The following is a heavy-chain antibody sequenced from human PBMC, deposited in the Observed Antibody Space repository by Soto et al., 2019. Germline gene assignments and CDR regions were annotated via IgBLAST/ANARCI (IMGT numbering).Heavy chain of an antibody. Sequence: QVQLVESGGGVVQPGRSLRLSCAASGFTFSSYGMHWVRQAPGKGLEWVAVISYDGRNKYYADSVKGRFTISRDNSKNTLYLQMNSLRAEDTAVYYCAKEERGSGSYYYYYYGMDVWGQGTTVTVSS. CDR1: GFTFSSYG. D-gene: IGHD3-10*01. CDR3: AKEERGSGSYYYYYYGMDV. CDR2: ISYDGRNK. V-gene: IGHV3-30*18. J-gene: IGHJ6*02.